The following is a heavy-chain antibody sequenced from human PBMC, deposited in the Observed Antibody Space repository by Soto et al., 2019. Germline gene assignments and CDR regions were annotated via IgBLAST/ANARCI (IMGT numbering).Heavy chain of an antibody. CDR3: AKSAPMDAGDKYYYDF. D-gene: IGHD4-17*01. Sequence: GXSXKVSCKASGGTXTTFGIGLVRQAPGQGLEWMGGIIPFFGTARYSQKFEDRITITADESTNTVYMDLRSLTSEDTAIYYCAKSAPMDAGDKYYYDFWGQGALGTVSS. CDR2: IIPFFGTA. V-gene: IGHV1-69*13. CDR1: GGTXTTFG. J-gene: IGHJ4*02.